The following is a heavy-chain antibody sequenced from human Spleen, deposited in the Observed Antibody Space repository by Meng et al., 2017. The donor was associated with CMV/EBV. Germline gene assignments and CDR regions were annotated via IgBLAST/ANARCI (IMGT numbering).Heavy chain of an antibody. CDR3: ATDSPRLAAAGWWYFDL. V-gene: IGHV1-24*01. CDR1: YTLTELS. J-gene: IGHJ2*01. CDR2: FDPEDGET. Sequence: YTLTELSMHWLRQAPGKGLEWMGGFDPEDGETIYAQKFQGRVTMTEDTSTDTAYMELSSLRSEDTAVYYCATDSPRLAAAGWWYFDLWGRGTLVTVSS. D-gene: IGHD6-13*01.